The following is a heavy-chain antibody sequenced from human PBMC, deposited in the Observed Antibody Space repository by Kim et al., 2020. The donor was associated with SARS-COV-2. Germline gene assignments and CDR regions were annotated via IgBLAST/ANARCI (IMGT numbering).Heavy chain of an antibody. J-gene: IGHJ4*02. V-gene: IGHV3-21*01. Sequence: GGSLRLSCAASGFTFSSYSMNWVRQAPGKGLEWVSSISGSSGNIYYADSVKGRFTISRDNAKNSLYLQMNSLRAEDTAVYYCASRSGEDHDYWGQGTLVTVSS. CDR1: GFTFSSYS. D-gene: IGHD2-21*01. CDR3: ASRSGEDHDY. CDR2: ISGSSGNI.